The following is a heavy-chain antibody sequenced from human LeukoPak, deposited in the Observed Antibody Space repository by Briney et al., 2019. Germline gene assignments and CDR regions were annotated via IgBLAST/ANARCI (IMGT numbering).Heavy chain of an antibody. D-gene: IGHD4-11*01. V-gene: IGHV3-21*01. Sequence: PGGSLRLSCAASGFDFSTYAINWVRQAPGKGLEWVSSISTMSNYIFYGDSVKGRFTISRDNAKNSLYLQMNSLRAEDTAVYYCAREDHSNYNYWGQGTLVTVSS. CDR3: AREDHSNYNY. CDR2: ISTMSNYI. CDR1: GFDFSTYA. J-gene: IGHJ4*02.